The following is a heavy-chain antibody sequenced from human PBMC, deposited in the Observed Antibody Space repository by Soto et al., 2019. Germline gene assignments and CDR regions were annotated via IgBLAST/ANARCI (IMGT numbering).Heavy chain of an antibody. CDR2: LSYLGTT. CDR1: NDSIRSGTYY. V-gene: IGHV4-39*01. Sequence: LSLTCTVSNDSIRSGTYYWAWIRQPPGRGLAWMGSLSYLGTTDYNPSLKSRVTISKDASKNQFSLKLTSLTAADTAVYYCASRDPGTRVDYWGQGTLVTVSS. J-gene: IGHJ4*02. CDR3: ASRDPGTRVDY. D-gene: IGHD1-7*01.